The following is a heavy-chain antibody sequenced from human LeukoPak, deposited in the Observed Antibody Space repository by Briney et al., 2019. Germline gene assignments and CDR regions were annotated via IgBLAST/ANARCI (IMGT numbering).Heavy chain of an antibody. V-gene: IGHV3-48*01. CDR2: ISSSGSTI. D-gene: IGHD3-22*01. J-gene: IGHJ4*02. CDR1: GFTFTSYA. Sequence: GGSLRLSCAASGFTFTSYAMNWVRQAPGKGLEWISYISSSGSTIYYADSVKGRFTISRDNSKNTLYLQMNSLRAEDTAVYYCARDHGIDYYDSSGYYGGYFDYWGQGTLVTVSS. CDR3: ARDHGIDYYDSSGYYGGYFDY.